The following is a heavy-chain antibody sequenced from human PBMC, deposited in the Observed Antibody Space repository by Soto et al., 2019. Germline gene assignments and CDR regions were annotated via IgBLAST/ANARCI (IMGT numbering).Heavy chain of an antibody. CDR2: LTPNNGDT. V-gene: IGHV1-8*01. J-gene: IGHJ4*02. CDR1: GYTFTNYD. D-gene: IGHD1-1*01. Sequence: QVQLVQSGAEVKKPGASVKVSCKAAGYTFTNYDINWVRQASGQGLEWMGWLTPNNGDTGIAQKFRGRLTMTRNTSISPAYMELSSLRSEDSAVYYCARENVDFDYWGQGSQVTVSS. CDR3: ARENVDFDY.